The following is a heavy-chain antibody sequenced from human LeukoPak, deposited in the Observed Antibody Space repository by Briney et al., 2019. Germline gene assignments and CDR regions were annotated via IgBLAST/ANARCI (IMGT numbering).Heavy chain of an antibody. CDR1: GFTFSSYA. J-gene: IGHJ4*02. Sequence: GGSLRLSCSASGFTFSSYAMHWVRQAPGKGLEYVSAISSNGGSTYYADSVKGRFTISRDNSKNTLYLQMGSLRAEDTAVYYCVKGSQQLVLDYFDYWGQGTLVTVSS. V-gene: IGHV3-64D*06. CDR2: ISSNGGST. CDR3: VKGSQQLVLDYFDY. D-gene: IGHD6-13*01.